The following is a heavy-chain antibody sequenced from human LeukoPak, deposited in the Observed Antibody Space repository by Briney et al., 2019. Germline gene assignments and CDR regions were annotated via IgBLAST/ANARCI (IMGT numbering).Heavy chain of an antibody. CDR3: ARAKDEEYQLPFDY. CDR2: ISSSSSYI. D-gene: IGHD2-2*01. J-gene: IGHJ4*02. V-gene: IGHV3-21*01. Sequence: GGSLRLSCAASGFTFSSYSMNWVRQAPGKGLEWVSSISSSSSYIYYADSVKGRFTISRDNAKNSLYLQMNSLRAEDTAVYYRARAKDEEYQLPFDYWGQGTLVTVSS. CDR1: GFTFSSYS.